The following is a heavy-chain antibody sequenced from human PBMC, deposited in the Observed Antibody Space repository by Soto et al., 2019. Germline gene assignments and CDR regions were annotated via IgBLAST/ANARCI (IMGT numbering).Heavy chain of an antibody. CDR3: ARDWEYYDFWSGYMDV. D-gene: IGHD3-3*01. CDR2: ISYDGSNK. Sequence: QVQLVESGGGVVQPGRSLRLSCAASGFTFSSYAMHWVRQAPGKGLEWVAVISYDGSNKYYADSVKGRFTISRDNSKNTLYLQMNSLSAEDTAVYYCARDWEYYDFWSGYMDVWGQGTTVTVSS. CDR1: GFTFSSYA. V-gene: IGHV3-30-3*01. J-gene: IGHJ6*02.